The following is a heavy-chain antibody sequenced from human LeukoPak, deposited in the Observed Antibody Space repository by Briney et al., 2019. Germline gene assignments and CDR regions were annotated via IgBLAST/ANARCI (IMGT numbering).Heavy chain of an antibody. CDR3: AREISGERSYYFDY. D-gene: IGHD1-26*01. CDR2: ISSSGSTI. CDR1: GFTFSDYY. J-gene: IGHJ4*02. Sequence: GGSLRLSCAASGFTFSDYYMSWIRQAPGKGLVGVSYISSSGSTIYYADSVKGRFTISRDNAKNSLYLQMNSVRAEDTAVYYCAREISGERSYYFDYWGQGTLATVSA. V-gene: IGHV3-11*01.